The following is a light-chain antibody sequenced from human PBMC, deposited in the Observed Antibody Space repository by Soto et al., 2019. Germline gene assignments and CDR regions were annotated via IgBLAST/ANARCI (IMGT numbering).Light chain of an antibody. J-gene: IGKJ3*01. Sequence: EIVLTQSPATLSLSPGDRATLSCRASQRVSSNFLAWYQQRPGQTPRLLIYGAFTSATGITDRFSGGWSGTDFSLAISRLEPDDFGVYYGQQYGSSPFNFGPGTKVEIK. CDR1: QRVSSNF. V-gene: IGKV3-20*01. CDR2: GAF. CDR3: QQYGSSPFN.